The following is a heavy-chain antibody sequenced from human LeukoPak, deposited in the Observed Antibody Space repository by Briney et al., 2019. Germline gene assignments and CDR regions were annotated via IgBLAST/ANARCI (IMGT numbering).Heavy chain of an antibody. CDR3: ARGTYYDFWSGYQLYYYYYMDV. J-gene: IGHJ6*03. D-gene: IGHD3-3*01. V-gene: IGHV4-34*01. CDR1: GGSYSGYY. CDR2: INQSGST. Sequence: SSGTLSLTCAVYGGSYSGYYWSWIRQHPGKGLELIGEINQSGSTNYNPSLKSRVTISVDTSKNQFSLKLSSVTAADTAVYYCARGTYYDFWSGYQLYYYYYMDVWGKGTTVTVSS.